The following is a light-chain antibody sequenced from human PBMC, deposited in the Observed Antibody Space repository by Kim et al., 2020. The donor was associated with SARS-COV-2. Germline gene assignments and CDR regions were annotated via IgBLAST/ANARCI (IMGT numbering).Light chain of an antibody. CDR3: QQYSRYPIT. CDR1: QDISNG. CDR2: AAS. V-gene: IGKV1D-16*01. J-gene: IGKJ5*01. Sequence: AFVGDTVTITCRASQDISNGLVWYQQKPEKAPKSLIYAASSLQSGVPSRFTGSGFGTDFTLTISSLQPEDFATYYCQQYSRYPITFGQGTRLEIK.